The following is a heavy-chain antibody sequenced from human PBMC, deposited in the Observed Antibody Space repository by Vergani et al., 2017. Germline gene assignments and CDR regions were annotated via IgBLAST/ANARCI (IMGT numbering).Heavy chain of an antibody. Sequence: QVQLVQSGAEVKKPGASVKVSCKASGYTFTSYAMHWARQAPGQGLEWMGRIIPILGTANYAQKFQGRVTITADESTRTAYMELSSLRSEDTAVYYCARDEVVPYDFWSGYFSNYYYYYYMDVWGKGTTVTVSS. CDR3: ARDEVVPYDFWSGYFSNYYYYYYMDV. J-gene: IGHJ6*03. V-gene: IGHV1-69*11. CDR2: IIPILGTA. CDR1: GYTFTSYA. D-gene: IGHD3-3*01.